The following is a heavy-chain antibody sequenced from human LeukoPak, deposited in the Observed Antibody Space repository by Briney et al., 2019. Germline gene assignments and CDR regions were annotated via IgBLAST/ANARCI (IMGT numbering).Heavy chain of an antibody. V-gene: IGHV3-49*04. CDR1: GFTFGDHA. J-gene: IGHJ6*02. Sequence: PGGSLRLSCSGSGFTFGDHATSWVRQAPGKGLEWVGFIRSKAYGGTTEYAASVRGRFSISRDDSKNIAYLQMSSLETEDTAVYFCARGPIYLWLYYGMDVWGQGTTVTVSS. D-gene: IGHD5-18*01. CDR2: IRSKAYGGTT. CDR3: ARGPIYLWLYYGMDV.